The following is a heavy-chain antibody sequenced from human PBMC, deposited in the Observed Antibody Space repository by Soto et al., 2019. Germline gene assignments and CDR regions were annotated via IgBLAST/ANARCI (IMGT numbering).Heavy chain of an antibody. D-gene: IGHD3-22*01. V-gene: IGHV5-51*01. CDR3: AKEFYYDASGQYSDPYFDS. CDR1: GYSFSSYW. Sequence: GESLKISCQGSGYSFSSYWIAWVRQMPGKGLEWMGIIYPGDSEIRYSPSFQGQVTISADKSISTANLQWSSLRASDTAMYYCAKEFYYDASGQYSDPYFDSWGQGALVTVSS. J-gene: IGHJ4*02. CDR2: IYPGDSEI.